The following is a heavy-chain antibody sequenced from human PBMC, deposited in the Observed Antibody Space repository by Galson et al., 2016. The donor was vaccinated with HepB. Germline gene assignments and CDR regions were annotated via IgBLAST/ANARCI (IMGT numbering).Heavy chain of an antibody. J-gene: IGHJ4*02. CDR3: AKDKSGAVAGIGRLDH. Sequence: SLRLSCAASGFSFSSHGMSWVRQAPGKGLEWVSVISGSGRSTYYADSVKGRFTISRDNPKSTLFLQMNSLRAEDTALYYCAKDKSGAVAGIGRLDHWGQGSQVTVSS. CDR1: GFSFSSHG. CDR2: ISGSGRST. D-gene: IGHD6-13*01. V-gene: IGHV3-23*01.